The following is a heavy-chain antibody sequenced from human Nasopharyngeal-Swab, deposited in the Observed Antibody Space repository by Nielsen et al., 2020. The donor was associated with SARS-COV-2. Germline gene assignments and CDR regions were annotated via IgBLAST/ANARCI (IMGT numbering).Heavy chain of an antibody. CDR2: ISPYNGNT. Sequence: ASVKVSCKTSGYTFSSYGISWVRQAPGQGLEWMGWISPYNGNTNYPQKFQGRVTVTAGTSTSTAYLELRSLRSDDTAIHYCARKVGAPRAWYFDLWGRGTLVTVSS. V-gene: IGHV1-18*01. D-gene: IGHD3-16*01. CDR1: GYTFSSYG. J-gene: IGHJ2*01. CDR3: ARKVGAPRAWYFDL.